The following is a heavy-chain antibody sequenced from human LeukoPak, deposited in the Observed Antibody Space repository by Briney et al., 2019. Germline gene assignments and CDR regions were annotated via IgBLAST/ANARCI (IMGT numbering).Heavy chain of an antibody. J-gene: IGHJ5*01. V-gene: IGHV4-4*07. CDR1: GGSVSSYS. D-gene: IGHD1-26*01. CDR2: ISASGTT. Sequence: SETLSLTCTVSGGSVSSYSWSWIPLPPGKGLEWIGRISASGTTNYTPSLFSRVTMSVYTSRNKFSLKLHSVTAADTAVYFLAXAPVQDLSFVGSVASWGQGALVIVSS. CDR3: AXAPVQDLSFVGSVAS.